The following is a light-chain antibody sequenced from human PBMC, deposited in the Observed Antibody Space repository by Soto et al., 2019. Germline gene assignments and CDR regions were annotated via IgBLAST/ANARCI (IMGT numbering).Light chain of an antibody. CDR3: SSYTSSSTWV. CDR2: EVS. Sequence: QSALTQPASVSGSPGQSITISCTGTSSDVGGYNYVSWYQQHPGKAPKLMIYEVSNRPSGVSNRFSGSKSGNTASLTISGLQAEDEAEDYCSSYTSSSTWVFGGGTQLTGL. V-gene: IGLV2-14*01. CDR1: SSDVGGYNY. J-gene: IGLJ3*02.